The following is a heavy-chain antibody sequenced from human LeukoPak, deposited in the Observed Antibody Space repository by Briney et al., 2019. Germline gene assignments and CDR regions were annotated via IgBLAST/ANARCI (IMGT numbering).Heavy chain of an antibody. D-gene: IGHD1-26*01. Sequence: GGSLRLSCAASGFTFSDHHMDWVRQAPGKGLEWVANVRQDGGLKHYVDSVKGRFTISRDNAENSLYLQMNSLRAEDTAVYYCAREIVGAIKSYFDYWGQGTLVTASS. J-gene: IGHJ4*02. CDR2: VRQDGGLK. CDR3: AREIVGAIKSYFDY. CDR1: GFTFSDHH. V-gene: IGHV3-7*01.